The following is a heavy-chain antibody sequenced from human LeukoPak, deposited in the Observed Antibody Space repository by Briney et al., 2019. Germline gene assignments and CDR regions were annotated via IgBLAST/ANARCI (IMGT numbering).Heavy chain of an antibody. CDR3: ARSVEGYCSGTSCYYYYYYMDV. D-gene: IGHD2-15*01. CDR2: IYYSGST. V-gene: IGHV4-39*07. Sequence: SETLSLTCTVSGGSIGSTNYYWGWIRQPPGKGLEWIANIYYSGSTYYNPSLKSRVTISVDTSKNQFSLKLSSVTAADTAVYYCARSVEGYCSGTSCYYYYYYMDVWGKGTTVTVSS. CDR1: GGSIGSTNYY. J-gene: IGHJ6*03.